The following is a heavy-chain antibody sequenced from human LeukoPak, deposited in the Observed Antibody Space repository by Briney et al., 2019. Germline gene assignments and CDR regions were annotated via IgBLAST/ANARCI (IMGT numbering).Heavy chain of an antibody. Sequence: PGGSLRLSCAAPGFTFSSYEMNWVRQAPGKGLEWVSYISSSGSTIYYADSVKGRFTISRNNAKSSLYLQMNSLRAEDTAVYYCARARRIIAATAYYFDYWGQGTLVTVSS. J-gene: IGHJ4*02. V-gene: IGHV3-48*03. D-gene: IGHD6-13*01. CDR3: ARARRIIAATAYYFDY. CDR1: GFTFSSYE. CDR2: ISSSGSTI.